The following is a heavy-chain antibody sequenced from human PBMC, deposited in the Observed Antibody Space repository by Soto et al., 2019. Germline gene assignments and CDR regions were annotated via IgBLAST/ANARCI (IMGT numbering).Heavy chain of an antibody. CDR3: ARENVKAGYSSSWYVDY. J-gene: IGHJ4*02. CDR1: GGTFSSYA. CDR2: IIPIFGTA. D-gene: IGHD6-13*01. Sequence: GASVKVSCKASGGTFSSYAISWVRQAPGQGLEWMGGIIPIFGTANYAQKFQGRVTITADESTSTAYMELSSLRSEDTAVYYCARENVKAGYSSSWYVDYWGQGTLVTVSS. V-gene: IGHV1-69*13.